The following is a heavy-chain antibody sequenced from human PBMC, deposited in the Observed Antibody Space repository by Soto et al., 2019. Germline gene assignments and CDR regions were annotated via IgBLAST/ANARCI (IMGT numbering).Heavy chain of an antibody. CDR3: ARDGSYYDSSGYSFGIFDY. D-gene: IGHD3-22*01. J-gene: IGHJ4*02. Sequence: SVKVSCKASGGTFSSYAISWVRRAPGQGLDWMGGIIPIFGTANYAQKFQGRVTITADESTSTAYMELSSLRSEDTAVYYCARDGSYYDSSGYSFGIFDYWGQGTLVTVSS. CDR1: GGTFSSYA. CDR2: IIPIFGTA. V-gene: IGHV1-69*13.